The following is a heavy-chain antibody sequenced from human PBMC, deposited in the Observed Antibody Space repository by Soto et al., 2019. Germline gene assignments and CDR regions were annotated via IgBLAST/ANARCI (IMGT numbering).Heavy chain of an antibody. CDR1: GFTVSSNY. CDR3: ARGLTGSSSHFDY. J-gene: IGHJ4*02. CDR2: IYSGGST. V-gene: IGHV3-53*01. Sequence: GSLRLSCAASGFTVSSNYMSWVRQAPGKGLEWVSVIYSGGSTYYADSVKGRFTISRDNSKNTLYLQMNSLRAEDTAVYYCARGLTGSSSHFDYWGQGTLVTVSS. D-gene: IGHD6-6*01.